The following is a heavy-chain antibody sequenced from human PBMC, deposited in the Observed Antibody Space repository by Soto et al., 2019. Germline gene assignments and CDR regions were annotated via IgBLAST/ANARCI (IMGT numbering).Heavy chain of an antibody. J-gene: IGHJ4*02. V-gene: IGHV3-48*01. CDR1: GFAFSSYS. CDR2: ISPSTITL. CDR3: ARPNFDY. Sequence: VQLVESGGGLVQPGGSLRLSCAASGFAFSSYSMNWVRQAPGKGLEWVSSISPSTITLYYADSVKGRFTVSRDNAKNSLYLQMNSLRAEDTAVYYCARPNFDYWGQGALVTVSS.